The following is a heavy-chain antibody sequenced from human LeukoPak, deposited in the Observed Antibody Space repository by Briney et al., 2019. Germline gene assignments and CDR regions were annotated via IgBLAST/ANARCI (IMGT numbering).Heavy chain of an antibody. CDR1: GFTFSNYG. Sequence: PGGSLRLSCAASGFTFSNYGMHWVSQAPGKGLEWVAVISYDGSNKYYADSVKDRFTISRDNSKNTLYLQMNSLRAEDTAVYYCAKEGSDAFDIWRQGTMVTVSS. V-gene: IGHV3-30*18. CDR2: ISYDGSNK. J-gene: IGHJ3*02. CDR3: AKEGSDAFDI.